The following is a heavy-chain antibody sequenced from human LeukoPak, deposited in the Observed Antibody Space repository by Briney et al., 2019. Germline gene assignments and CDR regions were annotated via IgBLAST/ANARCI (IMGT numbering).Heavy chain of an antibody. J-gene: IGHJ5*02. CDR3: ARGSYCSTTSCSLDSGWFDP. CDR2: INSDGSST. D-gene: IGHD2-2*01. V-gene: IGHV3-74*01. Sequence: GGPLRLSCAASGFTFTTNWMHGVRQAPGKGLVWVSRINSDGSSTYYADSVKGRFTISRDNAKNTLYLQMNGMRAEDTAVYYCARGSYCSTTSCSLDSGWFDPWGQGTLVSVSS. CDR1: GFTFTTNW.